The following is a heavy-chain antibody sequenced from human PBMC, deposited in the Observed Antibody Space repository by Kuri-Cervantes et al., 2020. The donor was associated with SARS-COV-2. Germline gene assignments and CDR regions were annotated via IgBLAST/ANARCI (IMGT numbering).Heavy chain of an antibody. D-gene: IGHD3-10*01. V-gene: IGHV3-11*06. CDR3: ARIPYGSGSYYFDY. CDR2: ISSSSSYT. CDR1: GFTFSDYY. Sequence: GESLKISCAASGFTFSDYYMSWIRQAPGKGLEWVSYISSSSSYTNYADSVKGRFTISRDNAKNSLYLQMNSLRAEDTAVYYCARIPYGSGSYYFDYWGQGTLVTVSS. J-gene: IGHJ4*02.